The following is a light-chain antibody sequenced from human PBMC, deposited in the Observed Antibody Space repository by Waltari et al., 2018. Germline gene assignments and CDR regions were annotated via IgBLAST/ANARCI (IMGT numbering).Light chain of an antibody. CDR1: QSLLHSNGYNY. V-gene: IGKV2-28*01. J-gene: IGKJ2*01. CDR3: MQILQPART. Sequence: DILMTQSPLSLPDTPGEPASISCRSSQSLLHSNGYNYLDWYLQKPGQSPQVLIYLGSNRASGVPDRFSGSGSGTDFTLNISRVEAEDVGVYYCMQILQPARTFGQGTRLEIK. CDR2: LGS.